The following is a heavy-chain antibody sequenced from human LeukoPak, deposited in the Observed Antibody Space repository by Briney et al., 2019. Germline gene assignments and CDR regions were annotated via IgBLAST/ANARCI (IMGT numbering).Heavy chain of an antibody. V-gene: IGHV1-24*01. CDR2: FDPEDGET. CDR1: GYTLTQLS. Sequence: GASVKVSCKVSGYTLTQLSLHWVRQAPGKGLEWRGGFDPEDGETIYAQKFQGRVTMTEDTSTDTAYMELSSLTSDDTAVYYCTRGYCSGGSCSSFDYWGQGSLVTVSS. J-gene: IGHJ4*02. D-gene: IGHD2-15*01. CDR3: TRGYCSGGSCSSFDY.